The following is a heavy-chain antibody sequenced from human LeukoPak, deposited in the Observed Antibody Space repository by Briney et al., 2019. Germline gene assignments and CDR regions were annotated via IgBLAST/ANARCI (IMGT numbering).Heavy chain of an antibody. D-gene: IGHD3-22*01. J-gene: IGHJ4*02. V-gene: IGHV3-30*02. CDR2: IRYDGSNK. Sequence: GGSLRLSCAASGFTFSSYGMHWVRQAPGKGLEWVAFIRYDGSNKYYADSVKGRFTISRDNAKNSLYLQMNSLRAEDTAVYYCARGVFNYYDSSGYGYWGQGTLVTVSS. CDR1: GFTFSSYG. CDR3: ARGVFNYYDSSGYGY.